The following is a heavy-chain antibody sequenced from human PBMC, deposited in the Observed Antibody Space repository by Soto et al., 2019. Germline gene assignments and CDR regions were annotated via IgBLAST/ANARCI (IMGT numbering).Heavy chain of an antibody. CDR3: AREYYYGSGSYRYDYDMDV. CDR2: ISAYNGNT. CDR1: GYTFTSYG. V-gene: IGHV1-18*01. Sequence: QVQLVQSGAEVKKPGASVKVSCKASGYTFTSYGISWVRQAPGQGLEWMGWISAYNGNTNYAQKLQGRVTMTTDTSTRTAYMELGSLRSDGTAVYYCAREYYYGSGSYRYDYDMDVWGQGTTVTVAS. J-gene: IGHJ6*02. D-gene: IGHD3-10*01.